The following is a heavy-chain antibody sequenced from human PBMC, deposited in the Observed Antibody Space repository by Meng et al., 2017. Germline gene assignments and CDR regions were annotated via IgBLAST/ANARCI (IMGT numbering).Heavy chain of an antibody. J-gene: IGHJ4*02. Sequence: QVQLQRWGAGLLKPSETLSLTFAVYGGSFSGYYWSWIRQPPGKGLEWIGEINHSGSTNYNPSLKSRVTISVDTSKNQFSLKLSSVTAADTAVYYCDRSSSRRPHDYWGQGTLVTVSS. CDR1: GGSFSGYY. CDR3: DRSSSRRPHDY. CDR2: INHSGST. D-gene: IGHD6-13*01. V-gene: IGHV4-34*01.